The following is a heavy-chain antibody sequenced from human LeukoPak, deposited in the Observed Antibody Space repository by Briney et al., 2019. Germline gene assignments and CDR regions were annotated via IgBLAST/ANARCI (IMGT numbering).Heavy chain of an antibody. CDR2: INAANGNA. V-gene: IGHV1-3*01. D-gene: IGHD6-19*01. CDR3: ARDGKHIAVPGVRYPMDV. Sequence: GASVKVSCTASGYTLSSFAMHWVRQAPGQRLEWMGRINAANGNAEYSQKFQGRVIVTTDTSANTVYMELSSLRPEDTAVYYCARDGKHIAVPGVRYPMDVWGRGTAVTVSS. CDR1: GYTLSSFA. J-gene: IGHJ6*02.